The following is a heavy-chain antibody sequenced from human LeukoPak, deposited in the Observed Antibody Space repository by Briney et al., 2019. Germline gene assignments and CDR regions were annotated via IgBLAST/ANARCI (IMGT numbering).Heavy chain of an antibody. CDR3: ARDSDLAAAHAFDI. D-gene: IGHD6-13*01. J-gene: IGHJ3*02. CDR2: ISSSSSYI. Sequence: GGSLRLSCAASGFTFSSYSMNWVRQAPGKGLEWVSSISSSSSYIYYADSVKGRFTISRDNAKNSLYLQMNSLRAEDTAVYYCARDSDLAAAHAFDIWGQGTMVTVSS. CDR1: GFTFSSYS. V-gene: IGHV3-21*01.